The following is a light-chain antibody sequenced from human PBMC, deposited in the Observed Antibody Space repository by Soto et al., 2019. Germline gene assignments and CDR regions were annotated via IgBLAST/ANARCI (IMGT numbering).Light chain of an antibody. CDR2: AAS. CDR1: QGIRND. V-gene: IGKV1-17*01. J-gene: IGKJ1*01. CDR3: QHYNSYSEA. Sequence: DIQMTQSPSTLSGSVGDRVTITCRASQGIRNDLGWYQQKPGKAPKLLIYAASSLQSGVPSRFSGSGSGTEFTLTISSLQPDDFATYYCQHYNSYSEAFGQGTKVDIK.